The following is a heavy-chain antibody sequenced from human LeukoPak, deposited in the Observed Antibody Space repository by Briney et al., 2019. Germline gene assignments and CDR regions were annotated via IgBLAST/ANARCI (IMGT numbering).Heavy chain of an antibody. J-gene: IGHJ4*02. CDR2: INPNSGGT. V-gene: IGHV1-2*02. CDR3: ARGSAAEVDY. CDR1: GYTFTGYY. Sequence: ASVKVSCKASGYTFTGYYMHWVRQAPGQGLEWMGWINPNSGGTNYAQKFQVRVTMTRDTSISTAYMELNSLISDDTAVYYCARGSAAEVDYWGQGTLLTVSS. D-gene: IGHD6-13*01.